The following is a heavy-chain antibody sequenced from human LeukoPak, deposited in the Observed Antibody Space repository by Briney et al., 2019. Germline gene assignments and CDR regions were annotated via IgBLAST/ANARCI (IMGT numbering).Heavy chain of an antibody. D-gene: IGHD3-3*01. CDR2: IRYDGSNK. J-gene: IGHJ4*02. CDR3: AKDQIFGVVQPNALDY. Sequence: GGSLRLSCAASGFTFSSYGMHWVRQAPGKGLEWVAFIRYDGSNKYYADSVKGRFTISRDNSKNTLYLQMNSLRAEDTAVYYCAKDQIFGVVQPNALDYWGQGTLVTVSS. V-gene: IGHV3-30*02. CDR1: GFTFSSYG.